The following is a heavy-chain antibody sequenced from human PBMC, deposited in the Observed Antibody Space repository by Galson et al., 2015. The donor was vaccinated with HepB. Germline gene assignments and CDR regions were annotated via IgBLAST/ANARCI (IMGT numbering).Heavy chain of an antibody. CDR1: GFTVSSNY. V-gene: IGHV3-53*01. CDR3: AGLGGTFGVDV. D-gene: IGHD1-26*01. Sequence: SLRLSCAASGFTVSSNYMSWVRQAPGKGLEWVSVIYSGGSTYYADSVKGRFTISRDKAKNTVYLQMDSLRAEDTAVYYCAGLGGTFGVDVWGQGTTVTVSS. CDR2: IYSGGST. J-gene: IGHJ6*02.